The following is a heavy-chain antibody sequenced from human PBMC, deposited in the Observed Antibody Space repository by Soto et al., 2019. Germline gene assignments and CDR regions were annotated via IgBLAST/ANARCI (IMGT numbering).Heavy chain of an antibody. CDR1: GYTFTSYA. J-gene: IGHJ4*02. V-gene: IGHV1-3*01. CDR2: INAGNGNT. CDR3: ASNLMEYDIFTGYNMAYYFDY. Sequence: QVQLVQSGAEVKKPGASVKVSCKASGYTFTSYAMHWVRQAPGQRLEWMGWINAGNGNTKYSQKFQGRVSITRDTAPSAAYMEPGSLGSEDTAVYYCASNLMEYDIFTGYNMAYYFDYWGQGTLGTVSS. D-gene: IGHD3-9*01.